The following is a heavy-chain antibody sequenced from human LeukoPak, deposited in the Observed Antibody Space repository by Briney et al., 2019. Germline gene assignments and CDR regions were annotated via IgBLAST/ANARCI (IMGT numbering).Heavy chain of an antibody. J-gene: IGHJ4*02. CDR1: GGSNSSYY. CDR3: AVGRGYSGLDY. D-gene: IGHD5-12*01. V-gene: IGHV4-59*01. CDR2: IYYSGST. Sequence: ASETLSLTCTVSGGSNSSYYWSWVRQPPGKGLEWIGYIYYSGSTNYNPSLKSRVTISVDTSKNQFSLKLSSVTAADTAVYYCAVGRGYSGLDYWGQGTLVTVSS.